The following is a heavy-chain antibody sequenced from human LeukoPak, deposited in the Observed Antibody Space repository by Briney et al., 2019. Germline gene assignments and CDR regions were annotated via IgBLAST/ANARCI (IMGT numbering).Heavy chain of an antibody. CDR1: GYTFTSYG. V-gene: IGHV1-18*01. J-gene: IGHJ4*02. CDR3: ARDHYYDSSGYYYLEANFNY. Sequence: GASVKVSCKASGYTFTSYGISWVRQAPGQGLEWMGWISAYNGNTNYAQKLQGRVTMTSDTSTSTAYMELRSLRSDDTAVYYCARDHYYDSSGYYYLEANFNYWGQGTLVTVSS. D-gene: IGHD3-22*01. CDR2: ISAYNGNT.